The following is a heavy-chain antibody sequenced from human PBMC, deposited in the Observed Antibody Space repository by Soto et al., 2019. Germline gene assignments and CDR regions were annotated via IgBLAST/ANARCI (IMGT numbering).Heavy chain of an antibody. J-gene: IGHJ4*02. CDR3: AKGGRGYSGYDPIDY. D-gene: IGHD5-12*01. V-gene: IGHV3-30*18. Sequence: QVQLVESGGGVVQPGRSLRLSCAASGFTFSSYGMHWVRQAPGKGLEWVAVISYDGSNKYYADSVKGRFTISRDNSKNTLYLQMNSLRAKDTAVYYCAKGGRGYSGYDPIDYWGQGTLVTVSS. CDR1: GFTFSSYG. CDR2: ISYDGSNK.